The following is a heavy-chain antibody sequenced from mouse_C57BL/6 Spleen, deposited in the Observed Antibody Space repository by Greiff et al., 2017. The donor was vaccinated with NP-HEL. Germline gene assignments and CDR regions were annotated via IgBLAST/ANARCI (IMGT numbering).Heavy chain of an antibody. CDR3: AREDYYGSSYGYFEV. CDR1: GFTFSDYY. J-gene: IGHJ1*03. CDR2: INYDGSST. D-gene: IGHD1-1*01. Sequence: DVKLVESEGGLVQPGSSMKLSCTASGFTFSDYYMAWVRQVPEKGLEWVANINYDGSSTYYLDSLKSRFIISRDNAKNILYLQMSSLKSEDTATYYCAREDYYGSSYGYFEVWGTGTTVTVSS. V-gene: IGHV5-16*01.